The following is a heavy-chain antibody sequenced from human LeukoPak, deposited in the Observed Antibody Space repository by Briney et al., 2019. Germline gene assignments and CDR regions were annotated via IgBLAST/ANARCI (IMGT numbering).Heavy chain of an antibody. CDR3: ARGKGGGLQLERRRGPYNWFDP. V-gene: IGHV4-34*01. Sequence: PGGSLRLSCAASGFTFSSYSMNWVRQPPGKGLEWIGEINHSGSTNYNPSLKSRVTISVDTSKNQFSLKLSSVTAADTAVYYCARGKGGGLQLERRRGPYNWFDPWGQGTLVTVSS. CDR1: GFTFSSYS. D-gene: IGHD1-1*01. CDR2: INHSGST. J-gene: IGHJ5*02.